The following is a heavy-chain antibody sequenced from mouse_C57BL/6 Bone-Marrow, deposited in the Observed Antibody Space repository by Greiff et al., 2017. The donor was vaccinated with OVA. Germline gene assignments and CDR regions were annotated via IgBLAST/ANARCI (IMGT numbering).Heavy chain of an antibody. V-gene: IGHV1-81*01. J-gene: IGHJ1*03. D-gene: IGHD1-1*01. Sequence: QVQLKESGAELARPGASVKLSCKASGYTFTSYGISWVKQRTGQGLEWIGEIYPRSGNTYYNEKFKGKATLTADKSSSTAYMELRSLTSEDSAVYFCAREGYYGSSYEYFDVWGTGTTVTVSS. CDR3: AREGYYGSSYEYFDV. CDR1: GYTFTSYG. CDR2: IYPRSGNT.